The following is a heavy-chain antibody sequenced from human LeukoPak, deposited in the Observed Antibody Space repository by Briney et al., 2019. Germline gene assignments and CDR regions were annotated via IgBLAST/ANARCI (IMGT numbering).Heavy chain of an antibody. Sequence: SGPTLAHPTQPLTLTCTFPGFSLRTSGVGVGWIRQPPGKALEWLALIYWNDDKRYSPSLRSRLTITKDTSKNQVVLTMTNMDPVDTATYYCARSHYGSGSLNWFDPWGQGTLVTVSS. CDR1: GFSLRTSGVG. CDR3: ARSHYGSGSLNWFDP. V-gene: IGHV2-5*01. CDR2: IYWNDDK. J-gene: IGHJ5*02. D-gene: IGHD3-10*01.